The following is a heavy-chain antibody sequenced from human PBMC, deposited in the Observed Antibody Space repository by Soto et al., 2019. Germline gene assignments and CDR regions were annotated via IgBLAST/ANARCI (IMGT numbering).Heavy chain of an antibody. CDR3: ARGVAGYDSSGYYRFDY. CDR1: GGSISSGDYY. D-gene: IGHD3-22*01. J-gene: IGHJ4*02. Sequence: PSETLSLTCTVSGGSISSGDYYWSWIRQPPGKGLEWIGYIYYSGSTYYNPSLKSRVTISVDTSKNQFSLKLSSVTAADTAVYYCARGVAGYDSSGYYRFDYWGQGTLVTVSS. V-gene: IGHV4-30-4*01. CDR2: IYYSGST.